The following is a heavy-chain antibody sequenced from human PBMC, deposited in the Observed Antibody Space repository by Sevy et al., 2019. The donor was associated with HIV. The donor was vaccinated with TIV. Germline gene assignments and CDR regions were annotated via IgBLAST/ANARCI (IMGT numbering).Heavy chain of an antibody. D-gene: IGHD6-19*01. Sequence: SETLSLTCAVSGGSISSSNWWSWVRQPPGKGLEWIGEIYHSGSTNYNPSLKSRVTISVDKSKNQFSLKLSSVTAADTAVYYCARDPVAGFVCYYYYGMDVWGQGTTVTVSS. CDR1: GGSISSSNW. CDR2: IYHSGST. J-gene: IGHJ6*02. V-gene: IGHV4-4*02. CDR3: ARDPVAGFVCYYYYGMDV.